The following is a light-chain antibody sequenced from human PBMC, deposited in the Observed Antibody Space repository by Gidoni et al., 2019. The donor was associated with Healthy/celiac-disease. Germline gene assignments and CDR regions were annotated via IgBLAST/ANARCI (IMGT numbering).Light chain of an antibody. V-gene: IGKV4-1*01. CDR2: WAS. CDR3: QQYYSTPWT. J-gene: IGKJ1*01. Sequence: DIMMTKPPHSLAGSLGERATINCNSSQSVLYSSNNKNYFAWYQQNPGQPPKLLIYWASTRESGVPDRFSGSGSGTDFSLTISSLQAEDVAVYYCQQYYSTPWTFDQGTKVEIK. CDR1: QSVLYSSNNKNY.